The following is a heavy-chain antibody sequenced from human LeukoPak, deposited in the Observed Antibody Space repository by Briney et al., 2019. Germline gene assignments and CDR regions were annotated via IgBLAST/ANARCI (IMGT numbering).Heavy chain of an antibody. J-gene: IGHJ4*02. V-gene: IGHV4-59*12. CDR3: ARDPPLGDY. CDR1: GGSISSYY. Sequence: PSGTLSLTCTVSGGSISSYYWSWIRQPPGKGLEWIGYIYYSGSTNYNPSLKSRVTISVDTSKNQFSLKLSSVTAADTAVYYCARDPPLGDYWGQGTLVTVSS. CDR2: IYYSGST.